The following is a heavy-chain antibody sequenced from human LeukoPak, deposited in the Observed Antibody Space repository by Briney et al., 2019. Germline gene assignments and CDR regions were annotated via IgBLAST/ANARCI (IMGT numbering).Heavy chain of an antibody. J-gene: IGHJ4*02. CDR1: GFPFSSYG. CDR2: IWYDGSNE. V-gene: IGHV3-33*06. D-gene: IGHD3-22*01. CDR3: AKDFSYYDSSGSGPAY. Sequence: PGGSLRLSCAASGFPFSSYGMHWVRQAPGRGLEWVAIIWYDGSNEYYADSVKGRFTTSRDNSKNTLYLQMNSLRVEDTAVYYCAKDFSYYDSSGSGPAYWGQGTLVTVSS.